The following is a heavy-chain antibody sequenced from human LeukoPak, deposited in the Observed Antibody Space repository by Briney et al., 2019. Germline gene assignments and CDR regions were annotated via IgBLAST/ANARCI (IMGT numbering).Heavy chain of an antibody. CDR3: ARTTSLTASGYDY. V-gene: IGHV1-8*03. J-gene: IGHJ4*02. Sequence: ASVKVSCKTSGYTFTSYHINWVRQATGQGLEWMGWMNPYSGDRGYAQRFQGRVSITSDTSISTAYMELSSLRSDDTAVYFCARTTSLTASGYDYWGQGTLVTVSS. CDR2: MNPYSGDR. D-gene: IGHD4-17*01. CDR1: GYTFTSYH.